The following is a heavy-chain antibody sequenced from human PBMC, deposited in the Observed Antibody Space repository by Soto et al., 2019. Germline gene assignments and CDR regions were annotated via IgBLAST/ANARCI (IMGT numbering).Heavy chain of an antibody. V-gene: IGHV3-23*01. Sequence: VQLLESGGGLVQPGGSLRLACTASGFTFNHYAMTWVRQAPGRGREWVASVSGRGGSKKYADSVKGRFIISRDNSNSTLDLQMDSLGGEDTAVYYCAKDSTVTTSLYFYYYGFDVWGQGTTVTVSS. J-gene: IGHJ6*01. CDR1: GFTFNHYA. CDR3: AKDSTVTTSLYFYYYGFDV. D-gene: IGHD4-17*01. CDR2: VSGRGGSK.